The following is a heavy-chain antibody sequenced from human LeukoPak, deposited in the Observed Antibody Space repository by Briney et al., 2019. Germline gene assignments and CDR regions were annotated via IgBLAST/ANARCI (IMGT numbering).Heavy chain of an antibody. CDR3: ARAPITMVRGVILDFDY. CDR2: ISAHNGNT. J-gene: IGHJ4*02. D-gene: IGHD3-10*01. CDR1: GYTFTRYG. Sequence: ASVKVSCKASGYTFTRYGVSWVRQAPGQGHEWMGWISAHNGNTNYAQKLQGRVTMTTDTSTSTAYMELRSLRSDDTAVYYCARAPITMVRGVILDFDYWGQGTLVTVSS. V-gene: IGHV1-18*04.